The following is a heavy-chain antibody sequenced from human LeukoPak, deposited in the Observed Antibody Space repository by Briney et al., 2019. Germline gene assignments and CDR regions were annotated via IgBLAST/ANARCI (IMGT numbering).Heavy chain of an antibody. V-gene: IGHV4-59*01. J-gene: IGHJ6*03. CDR2: IYYSGST. CDR3: ARETSQKRAHYMDV. CDR1: GGSFSGYY. Sequence: SETLSLTCAVYGGSFSGYYWSWIRQPPGKGLEWIGYIYYSGSTNYNPSLKSRVTISVDTSKNQFSLKLSSVTAADTAVYYCARETSQKRAHYMDVWGKGTTVTISS.